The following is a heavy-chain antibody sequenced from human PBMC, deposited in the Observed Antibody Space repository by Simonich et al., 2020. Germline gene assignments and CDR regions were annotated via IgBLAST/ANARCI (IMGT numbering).Heavy chain of an antibody. CDR1: GGTFSSYA. CDR2: LRPTLGHA. Sequence: QVQLVQSGAEVKKPGSSVKVSCKASGGTFSSYAISWVRQAPGQGLAWMRGLRPTLGHANYAQKCKGIGTITAEKSTSTAYMELSSLRSEDTAVYYCASSPYYYDSSGYYYSGLVYWGQGTLVTVSS. D-gene: IGHD3-22*01. V-gene: IGHV1-69*10. J-gene: IGHJ4*02. CDR3: ASSPYYYDSSGYYYSGLVY.